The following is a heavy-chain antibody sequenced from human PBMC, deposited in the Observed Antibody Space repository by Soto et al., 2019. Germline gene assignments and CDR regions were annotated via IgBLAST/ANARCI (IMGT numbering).Heavy chain of an antibody. Sequence: PGGSLRLSCAASGFTFSDYYMGWFRQAPGKGLEWVSYISSSGSTIYYADSVKGRFTISRDNAKNSLYLQMNSLRAKDTAVYYCAKVTTQNTAMEETLEDYYYYGMDVWGQGTTVTVSS. CDR3: AKVTTQNTAMEETLEDYYYYGMDV. J-gene: IGHJ6*02. CDR1: GFTFSDYY. D-gene: IGHD5-18*01. CDR2: ISSSGSTI. V-gene: IGHV3-11*01.